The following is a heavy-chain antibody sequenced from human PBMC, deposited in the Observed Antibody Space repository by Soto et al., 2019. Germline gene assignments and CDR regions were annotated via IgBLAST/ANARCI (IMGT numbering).Heavy chain of an antibody. D-gene: IGHD3-10*01. Sequence: GGSLRLSCAASGFTFSTYAMYWVRQAPGKGLEWVAVISYDGSNKYYADSVKGRFTISRDNSKNTLYLQMNSLRAEDTAVYYCAKDLSGNNNAFDIWGQGTMVTVSS. CDR1: GFTFSTYA. CDR2: ISYDGSNK. J-gene: IGHJ3*02. CDR3: AKDLSGNNNAFDI. V-gene: IGHV3-30*04.